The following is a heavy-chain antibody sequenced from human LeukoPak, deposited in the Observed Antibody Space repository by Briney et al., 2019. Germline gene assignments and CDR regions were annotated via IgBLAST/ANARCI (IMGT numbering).Heavy chain of an antibody. D-gene: IGHD5-12*01. CDR3: ARNENSGWGYFDY. V-gene: IGHV3-23*01. CDR2: IGGSNGIT. J-gene: IGHJ4*02. Sequence: GGSLRLSCAASRFTFNSYAMSWVRQAPGKGLEWVSVIGGSNGITFYVGSVKGRFTIPRDNSKDTLYLQMNSLRAEDTAVYYCARNENSGWGYFDYWGQGTLVTVSS. CDR1: RFTFNSYA.